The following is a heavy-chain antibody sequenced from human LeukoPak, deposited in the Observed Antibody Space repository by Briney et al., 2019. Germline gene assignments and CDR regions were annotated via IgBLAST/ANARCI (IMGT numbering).Heavy chain of an antibody. Sequence: GGSLRLSCAASGFTFSSYEMNWVRQAPGKGLEWVSYISSSGSFIYYADSVKGRFTISRDNAKNSLYLQMNSLRAEDTAVYYCAREPYYDSSGYCLDSWGQGTLVTVSS. V-gene: IGHV3-48*03. D-gene: IGHD3-22*01. CDR3: AREPYYDSSGYCLDS. J-gene: IGHJ4*02. CDR2: ISSSGSFI. CDR1: GFTFSSYE.